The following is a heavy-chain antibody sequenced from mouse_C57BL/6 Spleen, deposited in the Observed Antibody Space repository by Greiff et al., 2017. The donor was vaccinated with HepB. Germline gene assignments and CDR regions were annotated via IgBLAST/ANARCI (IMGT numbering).Heavy chain of an antibody. D-gene: IGHD1-1*01. CDR3: ARTGYGSSDWYFDV. CDR1: GYTFTDYN. J-gene: IGHJ1*03. V-gene: IGHV1-18*01. Sequence: VQLQQSGPELVKPGASVKIPCKASGYTFTDYNMDWVKQSHGKSLEWIGDINPNNGGTIYNQKFKGKATLTVDKSSSTAYMELRSLTSEDTAVYYCARTGYGSSDWYFDVWGTGTTVTVSS. CDR2: INPNNGGT.